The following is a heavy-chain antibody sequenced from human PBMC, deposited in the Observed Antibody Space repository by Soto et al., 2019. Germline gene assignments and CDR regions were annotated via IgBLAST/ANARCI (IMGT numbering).Heavy chain of an antibody. V-gene: IGHV1-2*02. J-gene: IGHJ5*02. D-gene: IGHD1-7*01. Sequence: QEQLVQSGTEVKKPGASVTVSCKSSGYTFTDFYLHWLRQAPGQGLEWVGWINPKTGDTKSSQKFQGRVTMSRDSSVSTAYIDLTSLTYDDAGMYCCATGTNGTTGWYHPWGQGTRVTVSS. CDR1: GYTFTDFY. CDR2: INPKTGDT. CDR3: ATGTNGTTGWYHP.